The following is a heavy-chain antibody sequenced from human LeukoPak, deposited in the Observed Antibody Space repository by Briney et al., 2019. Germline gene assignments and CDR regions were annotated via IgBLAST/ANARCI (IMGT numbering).Heavy chain of an antibody. D-gene: IGHD3-22*01. CDR3: ARHVGHYYDSSGYYLDY. Sequence: GASLQISCTGSGSSFSSYWIGWVRQLPGKGLEWMGIIHPADSGTRYSPSFQGQITISADKSISTAYLQWSSLKASDTAIYYCARHVGHYYDSSGYYLDYWGQGTLVTVSS. CDR2: IHPADSGT. J-gene: IGHJ4*02. V-gene: IGHV5-51*01. CDR1: GSSFSSYW.